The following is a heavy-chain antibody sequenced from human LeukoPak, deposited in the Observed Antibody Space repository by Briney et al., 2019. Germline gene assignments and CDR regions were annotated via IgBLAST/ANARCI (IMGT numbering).Heavy chain of an antibody. V-gene: IGHV1-69*01. CDR3: ARGGSRMATISVADY. J-gene: IGHJ4*02. CDR2: IIPILGTA. Sequence: SVRVSCKASGGTFSSYAISWVRQAPGQGLEWMGGIIPILGTANYAQKFQGRVTITADESTSTAYMELSSLRSEDAAVYYCARGGSRMATISVADYWGQGALVTVSP. CDR1: GGTFSSYA. D-gene: IGHD5-24*01.